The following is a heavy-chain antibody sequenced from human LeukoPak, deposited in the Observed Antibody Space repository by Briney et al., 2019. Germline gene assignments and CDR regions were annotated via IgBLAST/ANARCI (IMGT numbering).Heavy chain of an antibody. CDR3: APQRGFRLLDRYFDS. V-gene: IGHV3-48*01. CDR2: ISSGSSTI. J-gene: IGHJ4*02. CDR1: GFTFSSYG. D-gene: IGHD5-18*01. Sequence: GGSLRLSCAASGFTFSSYGMSWVRQAPGKGLEWVSYISSGSSTIYYADSVKGRFTISRDNAKNSLYLQMNSLRAEDTAVYYCAPQRGFRLLDRYFDSWGQGTLVTVSS.